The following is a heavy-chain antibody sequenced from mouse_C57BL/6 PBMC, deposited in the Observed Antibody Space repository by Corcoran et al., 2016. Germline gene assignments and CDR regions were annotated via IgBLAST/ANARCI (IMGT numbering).Heavy chain of an antibody. D-gene: IGHD1-1*01. CDR3: ARDHYDGSSYGVFAY. V-gene: IGHV9-3*01. Sequence: QIQLVQSGPELKKPGETVKISCKASGYTFTTYGKSWVKQAPGKGLKWMGWINTYSGVPTYADDFKGRFAFSLETSASTAYLQINNLKNEDTATYFCARDHYDGSSYGVFAYWGQGTLVTVSA. CDR1: GYTFTTYG. J-gene: IGHJ3*01. CDR2: INTYSGVP.